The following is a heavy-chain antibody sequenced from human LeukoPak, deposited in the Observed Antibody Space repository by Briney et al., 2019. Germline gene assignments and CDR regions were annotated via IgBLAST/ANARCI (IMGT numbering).Heavy chain of an antibody. J-gene: IGHJ3*02. Sequence: ASVKVSCKASGYTFTSYYMHWVRQAPGQGLEWMGIINPSGGSTSYAQKFQGRVTMTRDTSTSTVYMELSSLRSEDTAVYYCARDGGLESYQPDDAFDIWGQGTMVTVSS. D-gene: IGHD2-2*01. CDR1: GYTFTSYY. V-gene: IGHV1-46*01. CDR3: ARDGGLESYQPDDAFDI. CDR2: INPSGGST.